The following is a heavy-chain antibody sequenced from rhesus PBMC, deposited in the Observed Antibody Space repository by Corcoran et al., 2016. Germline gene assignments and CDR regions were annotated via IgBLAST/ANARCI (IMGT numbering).Heavy chain of an antibody. CDR2: IYGNSAST. Sequence: QVQLQQWGEGLVKPSETLSLTCAVYGGSISGYYYWSWIRQPPGKGLEWIVYIYGNSASTNYNPSFKNRVTISRDTSKNQFSLKLSSVAGADTGVYYCAREAYDSGADYWGQGVLVTVSS. J-gene: IGHJ4*01. CDR3: AREAYDSGADY. V-gene: IGHV4-73*01. CDR1: GGSISGYYY. D-gene: IGHD3-28*01.